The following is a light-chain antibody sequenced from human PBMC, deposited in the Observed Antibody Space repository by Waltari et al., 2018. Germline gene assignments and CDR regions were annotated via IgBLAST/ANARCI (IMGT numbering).Light chain of an antibody. CDR3: CSYAGSNTFVV. V-gene: IGLV2-23*03. Sequence: QSALTQPASVSGSPGQSITISCTGTSIDVGSYNLVSCYQQHPGKAPKLMIYEGNKRPSGVSNRFSGSKSGNTASLTISGLQGEDEADYHCCSYAGSNTFVVFGGGTKLTVL. CDR2: EGN. CDR1: SIDVGSYNL. J-gene: IGLJ3*02.